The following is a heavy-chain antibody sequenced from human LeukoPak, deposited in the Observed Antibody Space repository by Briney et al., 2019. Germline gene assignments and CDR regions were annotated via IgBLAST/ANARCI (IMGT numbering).Heavy chain of an antibody. CDR3: ARNYYHSSGYYPGLDY. CDR1: GGSISSYY. V-gene: IGHV4-59*01. D-gene: IGHD3-22*01. Sequence: SETLSFTCTVSGGSISSYYWSWIRQPPGKGLEWIGYIYYSGSTNYNPSLKSRVTISVDTSKTQFSLKLSSVTATATDVYYCARNYYHSSGYYPGLDYWGQGTLVTVSS. J-gene: IGHJ4*02. CDR2: IYYSGST.